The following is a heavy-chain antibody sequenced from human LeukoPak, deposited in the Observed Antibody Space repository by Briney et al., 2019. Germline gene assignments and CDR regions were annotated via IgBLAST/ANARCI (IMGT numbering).Heavy chain of an antibody. V-gene: IGHV1-69*05. CDR2: IIPIFGKP. CDR3: ASGDVGITTQSGVASGWIFDY. CDR1: GDTLDNYA. Sequence: SVKVSCKASGDTLDNYALSWVRQAPGQGPEWMGGIIPIFGKPKYAQKFQGRATFTTDESTSTIHLELTSLRSEDTAVYYCASGDVGITTQSGVASGWIFDYWGQGTLVTVSS. J-gene: IGHJ4*02. D-gene: IGHD6-19*01.